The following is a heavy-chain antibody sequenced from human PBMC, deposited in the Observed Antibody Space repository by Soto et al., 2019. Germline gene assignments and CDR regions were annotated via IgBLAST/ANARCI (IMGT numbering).Heavy chain of an antibody. CDR1: GGTFSSYA. CDR3: ARDLITIFGVVIKENYYYYGMDV. V-gene: IGHV1-69*13. J-gene: IGHJ6*02. CDR2: IIPIFGTA. Sequence: ASVKVSCKASGGTFSSYAISWVRQAPGQGLEWMGGIIPIFGTANYAQKFQGRVTITADESTSTAYMELSSLRSEDTAVYYCARDLITIFGVVIKENYYYYGMDVWGQGTTVTVSS. D-gene: IGHD3-3*01.